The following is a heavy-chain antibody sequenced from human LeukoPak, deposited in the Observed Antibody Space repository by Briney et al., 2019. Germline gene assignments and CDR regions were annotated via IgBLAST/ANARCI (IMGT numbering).Heavy chain of an antibody. CDR2: ISGGGGST. Sequence: QPGGSLRLSCAASGFTFSSYAMSWVRQAPGKGLEWVSAISGGGGSTYYADSVKGRFTISRDNSKNTLYLQMNSLRAEDTAVYYCAKEGRWLQLEQIDYWGQGTLVTVSS. V-gene: IGHV3-23*01. J-gene: IGHJ4*02. D-gene: IGHD5-24*01. CDR3: AKEGRWLQLEQIDY. CDR1: GFTFSSYA.